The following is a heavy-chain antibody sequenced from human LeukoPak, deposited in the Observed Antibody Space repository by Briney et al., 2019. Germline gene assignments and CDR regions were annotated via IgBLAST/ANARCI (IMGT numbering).Heavy chain of an antibody. CDR1: GFTFSSYS. J-gene: IGHJ4*02. CDR2: ISSSSSTI. D-gene: IGHD1-26*01. V-gene: IGHV3-48*01. Sequence: PGGSLRLSCAASGFTFSSYSMNWVRQAPGKGLEWVSYISSSSSTIYYADSVKGRFTISRDNAKNSLYLQMKSLRAEDTALYYCARRGYHDYSGFDYWGQGTLVTVSS. CDR3: ARRGYHDYSGFDY.